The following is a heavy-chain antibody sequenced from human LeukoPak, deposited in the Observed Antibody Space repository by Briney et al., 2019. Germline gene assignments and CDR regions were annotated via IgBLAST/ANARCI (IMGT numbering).Heavy chain of an antibody. J-gene: IGHJ4*02. CDR1: GYSFTNYW. Sequence: GESLKISCQASGYSFTNYWIGWVRQMPGKGLEWMGIIYPGDSDTRYSPSFQGQVTISADKSISTAYLQWSSLKASDTAMYYCARRPRYNFGPHFDYRGQGTLVTVSS. CDR2: IYPGDSDT. V-gene: IGHV5-51*01. D-gene: IGHD5-18*01. CDR3: ARRPRYNFGPHFDY.